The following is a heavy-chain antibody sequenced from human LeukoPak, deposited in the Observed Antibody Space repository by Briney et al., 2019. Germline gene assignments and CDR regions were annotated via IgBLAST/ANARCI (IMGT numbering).Heavy chain of an antibody. CDR2: FDPEDDET. D-gene: IGHD3-10*01. CDR3: ATASTPPPQELLWFGELLRSAYYYYGMDV. CDR1: GYTLTELS. V-gene: IGHV1-24*01. J-gene: IGHJ6*02. Sequence: ASVKVSCKVSGYTLTELSMHWVRQAPGKGLEWMGGFDPEDDETIYAQKFQGRVTMTEDTSTDTAYMELSSLRSEDTAVYYCATASTPPPQELLWFGELLRSAYYYYGMDVWGQGTTVTVSS.